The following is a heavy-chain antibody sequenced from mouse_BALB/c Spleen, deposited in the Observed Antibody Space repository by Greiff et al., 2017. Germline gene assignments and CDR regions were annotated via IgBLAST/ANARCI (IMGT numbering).Heavy chain of an antibody. CDR3: ARAPITTATSYYFDY. Sequence: EVKLVESGGGLVQPGGSRKLSCAASGFTFSDYGMAWVRQAPGKGPEWVAFISNLAYSIYYADTVTGRFTISRENAKNTLYLEMSSLRSEDTAMYYCARAPITTATSYYFDYWGQGTTLTVSS. CDR2: ISNLAYSI. V-gene: IGHV5-15*02. D-gene: IGHD1-2*01. CDR1: GFTFSDYG. J-gene: IGHJ2*01.